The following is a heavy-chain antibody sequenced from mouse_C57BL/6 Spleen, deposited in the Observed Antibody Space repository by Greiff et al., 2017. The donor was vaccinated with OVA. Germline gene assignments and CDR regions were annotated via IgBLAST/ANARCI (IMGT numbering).Heavy chain of an antibody. D-gene: IGHD1-1*01. CDR3: ARGTTVVAQDYWYFDV. CDR2: FYPGSGST. J-gene: IGHJ1*03. V-gene: IGHV1-55*01. CDR1: GYTFTSYW. Sequence: QVQLQQPGAELVKPGASVKMSCKASGYTFTSYWITWVKQRPGQGLEWIGDFYPGSGSTNYNEKFKSKATLTVDTSSSTAYMQLSSLTSEDSAVYYCARGTTVVAQDYWYFDVWGTGTTVTVSS.